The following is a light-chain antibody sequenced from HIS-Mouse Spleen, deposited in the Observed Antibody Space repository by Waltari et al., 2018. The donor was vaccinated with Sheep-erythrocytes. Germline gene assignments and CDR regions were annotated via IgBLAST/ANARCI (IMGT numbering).Light chain of an antibody. J-gene: IGLJ3*02. CDR3: CSYAGSSTPWV. V-gene: IGLV2-23*01. Sequence: QSALTQPASVSGSPGQAITSSCTGTSSDVGSYNLVSWYQQHPGKAPKLMIYEGSTRPSGVSNRFSGSKSGNTASVTISGLQAEDEADYYCCSYAGSSTPWVFGGGTKLTVL. CDR2: EGS. CDR1: SSDVGSYNL.